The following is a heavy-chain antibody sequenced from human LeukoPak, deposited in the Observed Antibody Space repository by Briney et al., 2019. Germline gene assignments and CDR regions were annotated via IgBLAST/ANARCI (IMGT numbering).Heavy chain of an antibody. D-gene: IGHD3-22*01. V-gene: IGHV4-34*01. CDR2: INDYTGNT. Sequence: SETLSLTCDVFGGSFTDYFWTWIRQSPGKGLEWIGEINDYTGNTNYNPSLTSRVSISLEKSKNQFSLELRSVTAADTAVYYCARGRIAKIVVVHSFHYGMDVWGQGTTVTVSS. J-gene: IGHJ6*02. CDR1: GGSFTDYF. CDR3: ARGRIAKIVVVHSFHYGMDV.